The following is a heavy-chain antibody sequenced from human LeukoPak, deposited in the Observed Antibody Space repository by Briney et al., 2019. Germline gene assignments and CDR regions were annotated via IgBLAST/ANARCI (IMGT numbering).Heavy chain of an antibody. CDR1: GGSISTTNW. CDR2: VHLSGRT. CDR3: AREGGPYRPLDY. J-gene: IGHJ4*02. V-gene: IGHV4-4*02. Sequence: YPSETLFLTCGVSGGSISTTNWWTWVRQPPGEGLEWIGEVHLSGRTHYNPSLESRVTMSVDMSENHISLRLTSVTAADTAVYYCAREGGPYRPLDYSGQGTLVTVSS.